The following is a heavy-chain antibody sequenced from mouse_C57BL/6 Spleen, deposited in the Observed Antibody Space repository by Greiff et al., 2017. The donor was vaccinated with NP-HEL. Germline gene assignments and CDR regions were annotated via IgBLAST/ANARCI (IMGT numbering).Heavy chain of an antibody. D-gene: IGHD4-1*01. Sequence: SGPELVKPGASVKISCKASGYSFTDYNMNWVKQSNGKSLEWIGVINPNYGTTSYNQKFKGKATLTVDQSSTTAYMQLNSLTSEDSAVYYCARFLTGTYYAMDYWGQGTSVTVSS. J-gene: IGHJ4*01. CDR2: INPNYGTT. CDR3: ARFLTGTYYAMDY. V-gene: IGHV1-39*01. CDR1: GYSFTDYN.